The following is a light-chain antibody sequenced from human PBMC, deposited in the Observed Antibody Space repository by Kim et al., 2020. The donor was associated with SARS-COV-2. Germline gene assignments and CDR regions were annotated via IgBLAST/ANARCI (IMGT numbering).Light chain of an antibody. J-gene: IGLJ1*01. CDR3: HSRASSTKEYV. Sequence: SSELTQDPDVSVALGQPVRIMCQGDSLRNSYASWYQQKPGQAPLLVVHDENNRPSGIPDRFSGSTSGNTASLTITGAQAEDEADYYCHSRASSTKEYVFG. V-gene: IGLV3-19*01. CDR2: DEN. CDR1: SLRNSY.